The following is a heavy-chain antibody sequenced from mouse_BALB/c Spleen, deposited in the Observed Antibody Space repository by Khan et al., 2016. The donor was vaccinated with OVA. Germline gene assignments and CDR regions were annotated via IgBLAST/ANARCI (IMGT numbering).Heavy chain of an antibody. J-gene: IGHJ3*01. CDR1: GFTFSSYS. D-gene: IGHD4-1*01. V-gene: IGHV5-6*01. Sequence: EVQLVESGADLVKPGGSLNLSCAVSGFTFSSYSMSWVRQPPDKRLEWVASISSGGDYTYYPDSVKGRFTITRDNAKNTLYLQMSDLKSEDTAIYYCADHLTGSFDYWGQGTPVTVAA. CDR2: ISSGGDYT. CDR3: ADHLTGSFDY.